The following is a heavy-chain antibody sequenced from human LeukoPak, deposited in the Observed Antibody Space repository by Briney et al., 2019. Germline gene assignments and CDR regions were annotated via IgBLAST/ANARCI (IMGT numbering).Heavy chain of an antibody. J-gene: IGHJ6*04. Sequence: LPGGSLRLSCAASGFTFSSYEMNWVRQAPGKGLEWVSYISSSGSTIYYADSVKGRFTISRDNAKNPLYLQMNSLRAEDTAVYYCASPVVAARGYYYYYGMDVWGKGTTVTVSS. CDR1: GFTFSSYE. D-gene: IGHD2-15*01. CDR3: ASPVVAARGYYYYYGMDV. V-gene: IGHV3-48*03. CDR2: ISSSGSTI.